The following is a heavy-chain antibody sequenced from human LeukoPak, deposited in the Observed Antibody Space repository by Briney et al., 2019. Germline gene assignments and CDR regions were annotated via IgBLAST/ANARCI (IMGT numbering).Heavy chain of an antibody. V-gene: IGHV3-23*01. J-gene: IGHJ6*02. D-gene: IGHD5-24*01. CDR1: GFTFSDYS. CDR3: VKDRPCDGCMPMDA. CDR2: IGRVGYT. Sequence: PGGSLRLSCAASGFTFSDYSMSWVRQVPGKGLERVSGIGRVGYTYLADPVKGRFTISRDNSKNTVYLQMNSLRAEDTAIYYCVKDRPCDGCMPMDAWGQGTTVTVSS.